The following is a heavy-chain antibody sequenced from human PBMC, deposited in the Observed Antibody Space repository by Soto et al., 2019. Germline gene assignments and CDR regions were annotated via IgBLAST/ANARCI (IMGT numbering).Heavy chain of an antibody. Sequence: GGSLRLSCAASGFTFSSYAMHWVRQAPGKGLEWVAVISYDGSNKYYADSVKGRFTISRDNSKNTLYLQMNSLRAEDTAVYYCARGPQFSPEHAFDIWSQGTMVTVSS. CDR2: ISYDGSNK. V-gene: IGHV3-30-3*01. J-gene: IGHJ3*02. CDR3: ARGPQFSPEHAFDI. CDR1: GFTFSSYA.